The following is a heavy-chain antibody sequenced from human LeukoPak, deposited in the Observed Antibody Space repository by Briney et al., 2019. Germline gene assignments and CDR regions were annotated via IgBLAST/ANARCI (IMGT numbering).Heavy chain of an antibody. CDR2: IWYDGSNK. CDR1: GFTFSSYG. V-gene: IGHV3-33*01. CDR3: ARRSPYFDY. Sequence: GGSLRLSCAASGFTFSSYGMHWVHQAPGKGLEWVAVIWYDGSNKYYADSVKGRFTISRDNSKNTLYLQMNSLRAEDTAVYYCARRSPYFDYWGQGTLVTVSS. D-gene: IGHD2-15*01. J-gene: IGHJ4*02.